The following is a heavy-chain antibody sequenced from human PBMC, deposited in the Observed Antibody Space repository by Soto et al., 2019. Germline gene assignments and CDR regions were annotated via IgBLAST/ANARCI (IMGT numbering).Heavy chain of an antibody. CDR3: ARLAIGYCSSTSCYGMDV. V-gene: IGHV1-18*01. CDR2: ISAYNGNT. D-gene: IGHD2-2*01. J-gene: IGHJ6*02. Sequence: QVQLVQSGAEVKKPGASVKVSCKASGYTFTSYGISWVRQAPGQGLEWMGWISAYNGNTNYAQKLQGRVTMTTDTSTSTAYMELRSPRSDDTAVYYCARLAIGYCSSTSCYGMDVWGQGTTVTVSS. CDR1: GYTFTSYG.